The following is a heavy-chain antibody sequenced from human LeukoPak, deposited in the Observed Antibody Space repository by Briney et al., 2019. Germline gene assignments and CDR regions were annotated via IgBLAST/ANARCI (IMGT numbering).Heavy chain of an antibody. D-gene: IGHD4/OR15-4a*01. CDR3: AKFFGANIYWGFPTPPV. CDR1: GGSISSSNW. V-gene: IGHV4-4*02. Sequence: PSGTLSLTCAVSGGSISSSNWWSWVRQPPGKGLEWIGEIYHSGSTNYNPSLKSRVTISVDKSKNQFSLKLSSVTAADTAVYYWAKFFGANIYWGFPTPPVWGKEPRVTVPS. CDR2: IYHSGST. J-gene: IGHJ4*02.